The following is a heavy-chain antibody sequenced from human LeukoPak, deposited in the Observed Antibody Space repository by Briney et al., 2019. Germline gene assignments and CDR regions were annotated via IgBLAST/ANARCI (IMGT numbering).Heavy chain of an antibody. V-gene: IGHV3-21*01. CDR2: ISSRSTYI. D-gene: IGHD5-24*01. Sequence: KSGGSLRLSCAASGFTFISYSMTWVRQARGKGLEGVSSISSRSTYIYYADSLKSRFTISRDYAKNLLYLQMNSLRAEDAAVYYCARNIEGYKLYNFDSWGQGTLVTVSS. J-gene: IGHJ4*02. CDR1: GFTFISYS. CDR3: ARNIEGYKLYNFDS.